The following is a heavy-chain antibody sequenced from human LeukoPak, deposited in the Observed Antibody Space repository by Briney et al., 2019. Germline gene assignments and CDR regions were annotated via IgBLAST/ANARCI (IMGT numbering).Heavy chain of an antibody. Sequence: GGSLRLSCAASGFTFSSYWVHWVHQAPGKGLVWVSRINSDGSTTTYADSVKGRFTISRDNGKNTLYLQMNSLRAEDTAVYYCARGRYSGSKVDYWGQGTLVTVSS. D-gene: IGHD1-26*01. CDR3: ARGRYSGSKVDY. V-gene: IGHV3-74*01. J-gene: IGHJ4*02. CDR2: INSDGSTT. CDR1: GFTFSSYW.